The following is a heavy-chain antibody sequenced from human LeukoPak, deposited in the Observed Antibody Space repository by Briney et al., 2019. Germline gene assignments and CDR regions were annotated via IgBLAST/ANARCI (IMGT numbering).Heavy chain of an antibody. CDR2: IYTSGST. V-gene: IGHV4-4*07. Sequence: SETLSLTCTVSGGSISSYYWSWIRQPAGKGLEWIGRIYTSGSTNYNPSLKSRVTISVDKSKNQFSLKLSSVTAADTAVYYCARVAYDYVWGSYRYSFDYWGQGTLVTVSS. D-gene: IGHD3-16*02. J-gene: IGHJ4*02. CDR1: GGSISSYY. CDR3: ARVAYDYVWGSYRYSFDY.